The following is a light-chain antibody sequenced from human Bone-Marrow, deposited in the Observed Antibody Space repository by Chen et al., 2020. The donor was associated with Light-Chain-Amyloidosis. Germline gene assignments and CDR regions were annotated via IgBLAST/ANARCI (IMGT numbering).Light chain of an antibody. Sequence: QSALTQPASVSGSPGQSITISCTGTSNDVGGYNYVSWYQQHPGKAPKLMIYDVSNVPSGVSTRFSGSKSSNTASLTISGLQAEDEADYYCSSYTSSDTLVFGGGTKVTVL. V-gene: IGLV2-14*03. J-gene: IGLJ3*02. CDR1: SNDVGGYNY. CDR2: DVS. CDR3: SSYTSSDTLV.